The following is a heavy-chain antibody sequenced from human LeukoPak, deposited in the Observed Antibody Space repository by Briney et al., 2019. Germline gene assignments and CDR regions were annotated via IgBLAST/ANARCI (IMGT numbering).Heavy chain of an antibody. D-gene: IGHD6-19*01. CDR3: ARGSNAVAGTTYYYYYMDV. V-gene: IGHV3-30*01. CDR2: ISYDGSNK. Sequence: GRSLRLSCVASGFTFSSYAMHWVRQAPGKGLEWVAVISYDGSNKYYADSVKGRFTISRDNSKNTLYLQMDSLRAEDTAVYYCARGSNAVAGTTYYYYYMDVWGKGTTVTVSS. CDR1: GFTFSSYA. J-gene: IGHJ6*03.